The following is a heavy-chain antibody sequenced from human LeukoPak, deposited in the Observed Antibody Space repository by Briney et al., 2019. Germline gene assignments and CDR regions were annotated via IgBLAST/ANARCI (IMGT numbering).Heavy chain of an antibody. Sequence: SETLSLTCTVSGVSISSSSYYWGWLGQPPGKGLEWIGSIYYSGSTYYNPSLKSRVTISVDTSKNQFSLKLSSVTAADTAVYYCARPRRSSSSRGQQDAFDVWGQGTMVTVSS. CDR1: GVSISSSSYY. CDR3: ARPRRSSSSRGQQDAFDV. J-gene: IGHJ3*01. CDR2: IYYSGST. D-gene: IGHD6-6*01. V-gene: IGHV4-39*01.